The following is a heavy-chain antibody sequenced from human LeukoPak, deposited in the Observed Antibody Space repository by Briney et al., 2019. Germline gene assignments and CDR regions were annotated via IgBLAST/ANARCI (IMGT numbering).Heavy chain of an antibody. CDR1: GFTFSSYT. CDR2: ISSRSSYI. CDR3: ARGKEPVAGSLSHFDY. V-gene: IGHV3-21*01. Sequence: PGGSLRLSCAASGFTFSSYTMNWVRQAPGKGLEWVSSISSRSSYIDYADSLKGRFTISRDNAKNSLYLQMNSLRAEDTAVYYCARGKEPVAGSLSHFDYWGQGTLVTVSS. J-gene: IGHJ4*02. D-gene: IGHD6-19*01.